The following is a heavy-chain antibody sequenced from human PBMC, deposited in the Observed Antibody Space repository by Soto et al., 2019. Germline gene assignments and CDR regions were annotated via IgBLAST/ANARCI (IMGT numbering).Heavy chain of an antibody. CDR1: GYSFSSHW. V-gene: IGHV5-10-1*01. Sequence: GESLKISCKGSGYSFSSHWIIWVRQMPGKGLERMGNIDPSDSYTKYSPSFQGHVTTSTDKSINTAYLQWSSLRASDTAVYYCARRDCSSPSCYLSYYYGMDVWGQGTTVTVSS. CDR3: ARRDCSSPSCYLSYYYGMDV. CDR2: IDPSDSYT. J-gene: IGHJ6*02. D-gene: IGHD2-2*01.